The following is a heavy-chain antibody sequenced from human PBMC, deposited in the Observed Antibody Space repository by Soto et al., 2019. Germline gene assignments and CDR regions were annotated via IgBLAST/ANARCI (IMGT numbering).Heavy chain of an antibody. CDR1: GGSISSYY. D-gene: IGHD5-18*01. Sequence: QVQLQESGPGLVKPSETLSLTCTVSGGSISSYYWSWIRQSPGKGLEWIGYISYSGSTKYNPSLTSRVTISVDPSKNQFSLKLSSVTAADTAVYSCARGRGDTAMAWYYWGQGTLVTVSS. V-gene: IGHV4-59*01. CDR3: ARGRGDTAMAWYY. J-gene: IGHJ4*02. CDR2: ISYSGST.